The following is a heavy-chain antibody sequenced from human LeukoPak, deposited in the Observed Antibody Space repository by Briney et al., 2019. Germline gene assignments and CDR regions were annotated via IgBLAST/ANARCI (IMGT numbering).Heavy chain of an antibody. CDR2: ISGNDVST. V-gene: IGHV3-23*01. J-gene: IGHJ5*02. Sequence: GGPLRLSCAASGFSLKTYSMNWVPQATGKGLEWVSAISGNDVSTYYADSVKGRFTISRDISKNTLYLQMSSLRAEDTAVYYCVNGEWLTWGQGTLVTVSS. CDR1: GFSLKTYS. D-gene: IGHD6-19*01. CDR3: VNGEWLT.